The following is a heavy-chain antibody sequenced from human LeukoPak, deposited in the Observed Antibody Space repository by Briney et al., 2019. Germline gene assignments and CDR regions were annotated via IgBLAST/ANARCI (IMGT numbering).Heavy chain of an antibody. J-gene: IGHJ3*02. CDR1: GGSISSSSYY. CDR2: IYYSGST. V-gene: IGHV4-39*02. CDR3: ARENGYRERAFDI. Sequence: PSETLSLTCTVSGGSISSSSYYWGWIRQPPGKGLEWIGSIYYSGSTYYNPSLKSRVTISVDTSKNQFSLKLSSVTAADTAVYYCARENGYRERAFDIWGQGTMVTVSS. D-gene: IGHD5-24*01.